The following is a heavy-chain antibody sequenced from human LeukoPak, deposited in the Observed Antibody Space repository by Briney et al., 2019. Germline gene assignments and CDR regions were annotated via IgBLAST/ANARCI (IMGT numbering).Heavy chain of an antibody. J-gene: IGHJ5*02. CDR2: INHSGST. V-gene: IGHV4-34*01. CDR1: GGSFSGYY. CDR3: ARHRKKGWGIAAGNWFDP. Sequence: PSETLSLTCAVYGGSFSGYYWSWIRQPPGKGLEWIGEINHSGSTNYNPSLKSRVTISVDTSKNQFSLKLSSVTAADTAVYYCARHRKKGWGIAAGNWFDPWGQGTLVTVSS. D-gene: IGHD6-13*01.